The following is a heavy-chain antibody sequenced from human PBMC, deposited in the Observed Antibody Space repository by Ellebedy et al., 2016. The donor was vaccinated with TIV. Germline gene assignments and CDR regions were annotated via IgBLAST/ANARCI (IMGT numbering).Heavy chain of an antibody. CDR1: GFSFSNYG. CDR2: IRTDGSNK. D-gene: IGHD4-23*01. V-gene: IGHV3-30*02. J-gene: IGHJ4*02. Sequence: GESLKISCVASGFSFSNYGMHWVRQAPGKGLEWVAFIRTDGSNKFYTESVEGRFTISRDNVKNIVHLQTNSLRAEDTAVYYCARDRWPYFFDCWGQGTLVTVSS. CDR3: ARDRWPYFFDC.